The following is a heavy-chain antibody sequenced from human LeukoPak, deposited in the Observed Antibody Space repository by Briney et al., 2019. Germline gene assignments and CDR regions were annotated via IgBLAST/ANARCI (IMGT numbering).Heavy chain of an antibody. J-gene: IGHJ3*02. V-gene: IGHV1-2*02. Sequence: ASVKVSCKASGYTFTGYYMHWVRQAPGQGLEWMGWINPNSGGTNYAQKFQGRVTMTRDTSTSTVYMELSSLRSEDTAVYYCARAACGGSCYSGLGAFDIWGQGTMVTVSS. CDR2: INPNSGGT. D-gene: IGHD2-15*01. CDR1: GYTFTGYY. CDR3: ARAACGGSCYSGLGAFDI.